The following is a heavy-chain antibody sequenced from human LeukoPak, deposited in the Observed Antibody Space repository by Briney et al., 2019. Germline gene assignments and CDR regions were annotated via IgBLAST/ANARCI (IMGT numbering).Heavy chain of an antibody. Sequence: PSETLSLTCAVYGGSFSGYYWSWIRQPPGKGLEWIGEINHSGSTNYNPSLKSRVTISVDTSKNQFSLTLSSVTAAAPAVYYCARGLRKSLDYWGQETLVTVPS. V-gene: IGHV4-34*01. CDR2: INHSGST. J-gene: IGHJ4*02. CDR1: GGSFSGYY. CDR3: ARGLRKSLDY.